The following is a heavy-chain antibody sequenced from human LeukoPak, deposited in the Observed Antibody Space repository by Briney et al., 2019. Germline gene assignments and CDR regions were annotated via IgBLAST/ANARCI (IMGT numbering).Heavy chain of an antibody. CDR2: INHSGST. CDR3: ARGSGPAAMSYYYYYMDV. V-gene: IGHV4-34*01. J-gene: IGHJ6*03. Sequence: SETLSLTCAVYGGSFIGYYWSWIRQPPGKGLEWIGEINHSGSTNYNPSLKSRVTISVDTSKNQFSLKLSSVTAADTAVYYCARGSGPAAMSYYYYYMDVWGKGTTVTVSS. D-gene: IGHD2-2*01. CDR1: GGSFIGYY.